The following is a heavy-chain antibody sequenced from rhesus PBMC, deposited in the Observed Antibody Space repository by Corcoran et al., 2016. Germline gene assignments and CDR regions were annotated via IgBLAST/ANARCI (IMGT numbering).Heavy chain of an antibody. V-gene: IGHV4-147*01. CDR1: GGSISSNY. J-gene: IGHJ6*01. CDR3: ASAYGLDS. Sequence: QVQLQESGPGLVKPSETLSLTCAVSGGSISSNYWNWIRQPPGKGLEWFGRIYGGSGSTSDNPPLTSRVTISTDTSKSQFSLKVSSVTAADTAVYYCASAYGLDSWGQGVVVTVSS. CDR2: IYGGSGST.